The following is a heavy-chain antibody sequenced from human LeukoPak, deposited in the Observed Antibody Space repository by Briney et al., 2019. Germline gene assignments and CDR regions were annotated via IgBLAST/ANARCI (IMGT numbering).Heavy chain of an antibody. CDR2: INPSGGSS. Sequence: GASVKVSCKASGYIFTSYYMHWVRQAPGQGLEWMGIINPSGGSSTYAQKFQGRVNMTRDTSTSTVYLELCSLRSEDTAIYYCARVVSRRFDPWGQGTLVTVSS. CDR3: ARVVSRRFDP. J-gene: IGHJ5*02. V-gene: IGHV1-46*01. D-gene: IGHD2-2*01. CDR1: GYIFTSYY.